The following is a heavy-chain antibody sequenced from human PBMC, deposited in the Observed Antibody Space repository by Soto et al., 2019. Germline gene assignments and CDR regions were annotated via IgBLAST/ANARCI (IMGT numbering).Heavy chain of an antibody. CDR2: IKPDESEK. CDR1: GFTFSDSW. J-gene: IGHJ1*01. V-gene: IGHV3-7*01. Sequence: EVQLVESGGGLVQPGGSLRLSCTASGFTFSDSWMTWVRQAPGKGLEWVARIKPDESEKKYADDVKGRFSISRDNAKNSLYMQMDSMRREDTAVYYCVSGGSTYASWGQGTLVAVS. D-gene: IGHD4-4*01. CDR3: VSGGSTYAS.